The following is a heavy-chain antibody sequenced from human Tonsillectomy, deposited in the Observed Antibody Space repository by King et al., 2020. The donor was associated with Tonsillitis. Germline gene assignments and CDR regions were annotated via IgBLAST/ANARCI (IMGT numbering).Heavy chain of an antibody. D-gene: IGHD1-1*01. V-gene: IGHV3-30*02. J-gene: IGHJ5*02. CDR2: IRYDGSNK. CDR1: GFTFSSYG. Sequence: QLVQSGGGVVQPGGSLRLSCAASGFTFSSYGMHWVRQAPGKGLEWVAFIRYDGSNKYYADSVKGRFTISRDNSKNTLYLQMNSLRAEDTAVYYCAKXXXTTGTXGWFXPWGQXTLVTVSS. CDR3: AKXXXTTGTXGWFXP.